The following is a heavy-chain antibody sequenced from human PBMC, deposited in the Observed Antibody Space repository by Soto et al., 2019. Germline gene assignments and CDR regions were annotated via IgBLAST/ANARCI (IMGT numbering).Heavy chain of an antibody. D-gene: IGHD2-8*01. Sequence: ASVKVTCKASGYSFTDYHIHWVRQAPGRGLEWLGRINPKSGGTSTAQKFQGWVTMTTDTSISTASMELTRLTSDDTAIYYCARGDSTDCSNGVCSFFYNHDMDVWGQGTTVTVSS. CDR3: ARGDSTDCSNGVCSFFYNHDMDV. CDR1: GYSFTDYH. V-gene: IGHV1-2*04. J-gene: IGHJ6*02. CDR2: INPKSGGT.